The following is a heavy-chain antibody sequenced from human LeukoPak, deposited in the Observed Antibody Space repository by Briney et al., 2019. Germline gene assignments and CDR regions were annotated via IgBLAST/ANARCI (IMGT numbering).Heavy chain of an antibody. Sequence: GGSLRLSCEASRFTFSSFGMHCIRRDGDVIYYADSVKGRFTISRDNSRNMVYLQLNSLRPEDTAVYYCAKDFISILALIPWDYWGQGTLVTVSP. CDR3: AKDFISILALIPWDY. V-gene: IGHV3-30*02. CDR1: RFTFSSFG. J-gene: IGHJ4*02. D-gene: IGHD2-21*01. CDR2: RDGDVI.